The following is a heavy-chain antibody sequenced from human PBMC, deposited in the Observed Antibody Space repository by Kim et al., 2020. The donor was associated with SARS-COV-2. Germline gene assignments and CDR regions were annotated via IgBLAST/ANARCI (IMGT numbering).Heavy chain of an antibody. CDR2: IRSKANSDAT. Sequence: GGSLRLSCAASGFTLGGSAMHWVRQASGKGLEWVGRIRSKANSDATTYAASVKGRFTISRDDSKNTAYLQMNSLKTEDTAVYYCARGPQYSASYWDAFDIWGQGTMVTVSS. CDR3: ARGPQYSASYWDAFDI. V-gene: IGHV3-73*01. D-gene: IGHD1-26*01. CDR1: GFTLGGSA. J-gene: IGHJ3*02.